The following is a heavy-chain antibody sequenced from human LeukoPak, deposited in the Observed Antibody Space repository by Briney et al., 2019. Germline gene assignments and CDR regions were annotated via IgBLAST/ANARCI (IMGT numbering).Heavy chain of an antibody. D-gene: IGHD2-21*02. J-gene: IGHJ4*02. CDR2: INHSGST. V-gene: IGHV4-34*01. CDR1: GGSFSGYY. CDR3: ARVLGGDKRYYFDY. Sequence: SETLSLTCAVYGGSFSGYYWSWIRQPPVKGLEWIGEINHSGSTNYNPSLKSRVTISVDTSKNQFSLKLSSVTAADTAVYYCARVLGGDKRYYFDYWGQGTLVTVSS.